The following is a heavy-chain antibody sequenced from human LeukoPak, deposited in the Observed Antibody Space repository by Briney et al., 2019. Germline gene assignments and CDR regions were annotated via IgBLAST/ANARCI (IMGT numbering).Heavy chain of an antibody. D-gene: IGHD6-13*01. CDR2: IYHSGST. CDR3: ARVRIAVAAEYFDY. V-gene: IGHV4-38-2*01. CDR1: GYSISSGYY. Sequence: SETLSLTCAVSGYSISSGYYWGWIRQPPGKGLEWIGSIYHSGSTYYNPSLKSRVTISVDTSKNQFSLKLSSVTAADTAVYYCARVRIAVAAEYFDYWGQGTLVTVSS. J-gene: IGHJ4*02.